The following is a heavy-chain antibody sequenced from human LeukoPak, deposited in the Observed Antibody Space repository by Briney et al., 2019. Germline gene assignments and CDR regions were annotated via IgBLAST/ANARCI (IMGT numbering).Heavy chain of an antibody. D-gene: IGHD2-8*01. CDR1: GFTFSSYS. V-gene: IGHV3-21*01. CDR3: ARVKTKNAFDI. J-gene: IGHJ3*02. CDR2: ISSSSSYI. Sequence: GGSLRLSCAASGFTFSSYSMNWVRQAPGKGLEWVSSISSSSSYIYYADSVNGRFTISRDNAKNSLYLQMNSLRAEDTAVYYCARVKTKNAFDIWGQGTMVTVSS.